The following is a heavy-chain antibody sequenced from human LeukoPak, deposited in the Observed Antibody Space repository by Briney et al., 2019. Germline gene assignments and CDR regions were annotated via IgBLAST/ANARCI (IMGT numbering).Heavy chain of an antibody. V-gene: IGHV3-30-3*01. CDR3: ARSHKPLYSSSSAYFQH. D-gene: IGHD6-6*01. J-gene: IGHJ1*01. CDR1: GFTFSSYA. CDR2: ISYDGSNK. Sequence: GGSLILSCAASGFTFSSYAMHWVRQAPGKGLEGVAVISYDGSNKYYADSVKGRFTISRDNSKNTLYLQMYSLRAEDTAVYYCARSHKPLYSSSSAYFQHWGQGTLVTVSS.